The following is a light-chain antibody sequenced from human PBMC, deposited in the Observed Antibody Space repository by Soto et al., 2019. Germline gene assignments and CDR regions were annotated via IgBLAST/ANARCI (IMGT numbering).Light chain of an antibody. CDR2: DVS. Sequence: QSALTQPASVSGSPGQSITISCTGTSSDVGGYNYVSWYQQHPGKAPKLMIYDVSNRPSGVPDRFSGSKSGNTASLPISGLQAEDEADYYCSSYTSSSTLVFGGGTKLTVL. CDR1: SSDVGGYNY. CDR3: SSYTSSSTLV. J-gene: IGLJ3*02. V-gene: IGLV2-14*01.